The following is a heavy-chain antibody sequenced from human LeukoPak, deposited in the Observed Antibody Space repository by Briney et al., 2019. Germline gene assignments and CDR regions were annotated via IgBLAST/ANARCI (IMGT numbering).Heavy chain of an antibody. CDR1: GYSFTTYW. D-gene: IGHD5-24*01. V-gene: IGHV5-51*01. CDR3: ARASRDGYNQNFDH. J-gene: IGHJ4*02. CDR2: IYPGDSNS. Sequence: GESLKISCKGSGYSFTTYWIGWVRQMPGKGLEWMGIIYPGDSNSRYSPSFEGQVTISADKSMSTAYLQWSSLRASDTAMYYCARASRDGYNQNFDHWGQGTLVTVSS.